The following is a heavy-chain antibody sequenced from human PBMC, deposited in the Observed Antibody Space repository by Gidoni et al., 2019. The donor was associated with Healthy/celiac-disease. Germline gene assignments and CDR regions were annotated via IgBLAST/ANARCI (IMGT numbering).Heavy chain of an antibody. CDR1: GFTFSNAW. V-gene: IGHV3-15*01. Sequence: EVQLVESGGGLVQPGGSLRLSCAASGFTFSNAWMSWVRQAPGKGLEWVGRIKSKTDGGTTDYAAPVKGRFTISRDDSKNTLYLQMNSLKTEDTAVYYCTTGGNSDYYYYGMDVWGQGTTVTVSS. CDR2: IKSKTDGGTT. D-gene: IGHD2-21*02. J-gene: IGHJ6*02. CDR3: TTGGNSDYYYYGMDV.